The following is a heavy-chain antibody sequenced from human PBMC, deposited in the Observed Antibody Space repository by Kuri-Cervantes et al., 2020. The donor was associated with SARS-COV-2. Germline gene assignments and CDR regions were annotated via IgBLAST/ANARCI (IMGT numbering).Heavy chain of an antibody. J-gene: IGHJ6*02. CDR3: AKAFMITFGGVIVKSVGDYYYGMDV. D-gene: IGHD3-16*02. Sequence: GESLKISCAASGFTFDDYTMHWVRQAPGKGLEWVSLISWDGGSTYYADSVKGRFTISRDNSKNSLYLQMNSLRTEDTALYYCAKAFMITFGGVIVKSVGDYYYGMDVWGQGTTVTVSS. CDR2: ISWDGGST. V-gene: IGHV3-43*01. CDR1: GFTFDDYT.